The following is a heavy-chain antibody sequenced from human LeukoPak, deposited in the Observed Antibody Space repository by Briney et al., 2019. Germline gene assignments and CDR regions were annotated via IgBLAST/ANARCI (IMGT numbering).Heavy chain of an antibody. CDR2: IIPIFGTA. CDR1: GGTFSSYA. CDR3: ASPRIAVAGTWAFDI. J-gene: IGHJ3*02. Sequence: SVKVSCKASGGTFSSYAISWVRQAPGQGLEWMGGIIPIFGTANYAQKLQGRVTMTTDTSTSTAYMELRSLRSDDTAVYYCASPRIAVAGTWAFDIWGQGTMVTVSS. V-gene: IGHV1-69*05. D-gene: IGHD6-19*01.